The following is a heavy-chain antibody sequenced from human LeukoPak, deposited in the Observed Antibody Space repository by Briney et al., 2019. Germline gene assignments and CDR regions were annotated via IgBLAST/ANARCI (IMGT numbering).Heavy chain of an antibody. Sequence: ASVKLSCKASVGTFSSYAISWVRQAPGQGLEWMGGIIPIFGTANYAQKFQGRVTITADESTSTAYMELSSLRSEDTAVYYCARDNIEDYYDSSGPRGWFDPWGQGTLVTVSS. CDR2: IIPIFGTA. D-gene: IGHD3-22*01. CDR1: VGTFSSYA. CDR3: ARDNIEDYYDSSGPRGWFDP. J-gene: IGHJ5*02. V-gene: IGHV1-69*13.